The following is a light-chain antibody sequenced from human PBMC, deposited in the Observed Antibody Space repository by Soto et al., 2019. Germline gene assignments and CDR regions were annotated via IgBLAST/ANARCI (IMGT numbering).Light chain of an antibody. V-gene: IGLV1-40*01. CDR3: QSYDSSLSAYV. CDR1: SSNIGAGHD. CDR2: GNN. J-gene: IGLJ1*01. Sequence: QPVLTQPPSVSGAPRQRVTISCTGSSSNIGAGHDVHWYQQFPGTAPQLLIFGNNNRPSGVPDRFSGSKSGTSASLAITGLQAEDEADFYCQSYDSSLSAYVFGTGTKLTVL.